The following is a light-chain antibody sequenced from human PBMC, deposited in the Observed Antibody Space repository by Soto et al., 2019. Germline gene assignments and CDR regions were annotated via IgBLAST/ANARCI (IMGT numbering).Light chain of an antibody. Sequence: QSALTQPASVSGSPGQSITISCTGTSSDVGSYNLVSWYQQHPGKAPKFMIYEGSKRPSGVSNRFSGSKSGNTASLTISGLQAEDEADYYCCSYAGSSTFVVFGGATKLTVL. J-gene: IGLJ2*01. CDR2: EGS. CDR1: SSDVGSYNL. V-gene: IGLV2-23*03. CDR3: CSYAGSSTFVV.